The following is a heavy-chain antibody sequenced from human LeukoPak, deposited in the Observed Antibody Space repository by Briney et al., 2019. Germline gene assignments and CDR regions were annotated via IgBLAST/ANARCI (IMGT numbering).Heavy chain of an antibody. D-gene: IGHD6-19*01. Sequence: GWSLRLSCAASGFTFDDYAMHWVRRAPGKGLEWVSGISWNSGSIGYADSVKGRFTISRDNAKNSLYLQMNSLRAEDTALYYCAKDNSPLYNSGCNDYWGQGTLVTVSS. J-gene: IGHJ4*02. V-gene: IGHV3-9*01. CDR1: GFTFDDYA. CDR3: AKDNSPLYNSGCNDY. CDR2: ISWNSGSI.